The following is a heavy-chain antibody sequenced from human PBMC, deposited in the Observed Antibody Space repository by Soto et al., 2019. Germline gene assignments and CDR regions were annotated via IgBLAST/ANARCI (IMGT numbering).Heavy chain of an antibody. CDR1: GYTFTGYY. J-gene: IGHJ6*02. CDR2: INPNSGGT. V-gene: IGHV1-2*02. D-gene: IGHD5-12*01. CDR3: ARDYSAYGKSEYYYYGMDV. Sequence: QVQLVQSGAEVKKPGASVKVSCKASGYTFTGYYMHWVRQAPGQGLEWMGWINPNSGGTNYAQNFQGRFTMTRDTSISTDYMELSRLISDDTAVYYWARDYSAYGKSEYYYYGMDVWGQGTTVTVSS.